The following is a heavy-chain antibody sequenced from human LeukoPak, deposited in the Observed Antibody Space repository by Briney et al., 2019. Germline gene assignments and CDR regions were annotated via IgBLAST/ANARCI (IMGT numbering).Heavy chain of an antibody. D-gene: IGHD4/OR15-4a*01. V-gene: IGHV1-46*03. CDR2: INPRGGST. J-gene: IGHJ4*01. Sequence: GASAKVSCKASGYPFTSHYMHSVRQAPGQGLEWFGIINPRGGSTRYAQNFQGRVTKTSDTSTSTIYMDLSSLKSEDTAVYYWAIDGAGYFDYWGQGTLVTVSS. CDR3: AIDGAGYFDY. CDR1: GYPFTSHY.